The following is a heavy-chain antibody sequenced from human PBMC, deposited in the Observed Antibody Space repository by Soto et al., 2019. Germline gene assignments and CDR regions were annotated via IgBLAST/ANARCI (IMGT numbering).Heavy chain of an antibody. CDR3: ARAREPEYSTSIFFDY. V-gene: IGHV3-53*02. Sequence: VELVETGGGLIQPGGSLRLSCADSGLTVSRTQMSCVRQAPGKGLQWVSVIYSAGSTYYANAVKGRFTISRDISENKIFLELNGLTVDDTAVYYCARAREPEYSTSIFFDYWGRGTVVTVSS. D-gene: IGHD6-6*01. CDR1: GLTVSRTQ. J-gene: IGHJ4*01. CDR2: IYSAGST.